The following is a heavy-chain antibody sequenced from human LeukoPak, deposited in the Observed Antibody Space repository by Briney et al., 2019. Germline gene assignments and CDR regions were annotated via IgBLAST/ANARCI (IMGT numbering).Heavy chain of an antibody. CDR3: ARSVSSLPYDFWSGYLHYFDY. V-gene: IGHV4-59*01. J-gene: IGHJ4*02. Sequence: SETLSLTCTVSGGSISSYYWSWIRQPPGKGLEWIGYIYYSGSTNYNPSLKSRVTISVDTSKNQFSLKLSSVTAADTAVYYCARSVSSLPYDFWSGYLHYFDYWAREPWSPSPQ. CDR2: IYYSGST. CDR1: GGSISSYY. D-gene: IGHD3-3*01.